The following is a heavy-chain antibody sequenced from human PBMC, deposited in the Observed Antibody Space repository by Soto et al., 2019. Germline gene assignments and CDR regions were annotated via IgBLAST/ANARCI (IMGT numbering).Heavy chain of an antibody. D-gene: IGHD3-22*01. V-gene: IGHV4-34*01. CDR2: INHSGGT. CDR3: ARGSVDTFDSRGFSYY. Sequence: SETLALTCAVYGGSFSSYYWSWIRQPPGKGLEWIGEINHSGGTSYNPSLKSRVTISVDTSKSQFSMKLTSVTDADSAVYYCARGSVDTFDSRGFSYYRGQGTPVTVSS. J-gene: IGHJ4*02. CDR1: GGSFSSYY.